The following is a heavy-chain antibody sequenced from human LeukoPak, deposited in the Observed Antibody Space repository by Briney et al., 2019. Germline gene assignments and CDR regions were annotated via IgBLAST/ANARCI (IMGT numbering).Heavy chain of an antibody. V-gene: IGHV3-7*03. D-gene: IGHD7-27*01. Sequence: PGGSLALSCAATGFPLTTYWMSWVRQAPGKGLEWVANINEDGYEKYYVGSVKGRFTISRDNAKNSLYLHMSGLRVEDTAVYYCAKDPGDKDIDRWFDPWGKGTLVTVSS. CDR2: INEDGYEK. J-gene: IGHJ5*02. CDR3: AKDPGDKDIDRWFDP. CDR1: GFPLTTYW.